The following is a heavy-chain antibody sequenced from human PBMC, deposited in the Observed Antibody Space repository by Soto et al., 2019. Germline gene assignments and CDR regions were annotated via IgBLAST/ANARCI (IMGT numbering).Heavy chain of an antibody. V-gene: IGHV4-59*01. CDR1: GGSISSYY. CDR3: ARVIYYGMDV. Sequence: PSETLSLTCTVSGGSISSYYWSWIRQPPGKGLEWIGYIYYSGSTNYNPSLKSRVTISVDTSKNQFSLKLSSVTATDTAVYYCARVIYYGMDVWGQGTTVTVSS. J-gene: IGHJ6*02. CDR2: IYYSGST.